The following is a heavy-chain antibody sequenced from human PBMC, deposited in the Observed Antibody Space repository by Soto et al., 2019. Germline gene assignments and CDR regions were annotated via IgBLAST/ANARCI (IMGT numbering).Heavy chain of an antibody. V-gene: IGHV3-23*01. CDR3: AQDRGWGVVSPSHDY. D-gene: IGHD2-21*01. CDR1: GFTFRNFV. Sequence: EVQLLESGGGLVQPGGSLRVSCAASGFTFRNFVMSWVRQAPGKGLEWVSAIRGSGGETFYADSVKGRFTISRDNSRNTLYQQMNSLRDEDTALYFCAQDRGWGVVSPSHDYWGRGTLVTVSS. J-gene: IGHJ4*02. CDR2: IRGSGGET.